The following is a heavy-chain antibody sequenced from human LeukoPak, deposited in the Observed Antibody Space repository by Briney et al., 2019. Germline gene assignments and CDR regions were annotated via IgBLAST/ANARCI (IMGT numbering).Heavy chain of an antibody. V-gene: IGHV4-59*01. J-gene: IGHJ6*02. CDR3: TRSLGVVIHGGMDV. CDR1: GGSISSYH. CDR2: IYYTGST. D-gene: IGHD3-3*01. Sequence: SETLSLTCTVSGGSISSYHWSWIRQPPGKGLEWIGHIYYTGSTNYNPSLKSRVTISLDTSKNQFSLKLSSVTAADTAVYYCTRSLGVVIHGGMDVWGQGNPGPRLL.